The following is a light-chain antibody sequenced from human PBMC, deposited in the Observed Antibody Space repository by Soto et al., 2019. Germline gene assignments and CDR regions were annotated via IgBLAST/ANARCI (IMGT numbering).Light chain of an antibody. Sequence: EIFLTQSPDTLSXSXXXXXTXSXRVSQSVSSRHLAWHQQKPGQAPRLLIYGASSRATGIPVRFSGSGSGTDFTLTISRLEPEDFAVYYCQQYGSSVTFGGGTKVDIK. CDR3: QQYGSSVT. CDR1: QSVSSRH. V-gene: IGKV3-20*01. J-gene: IGKJ4*01. CDR2: GAS.